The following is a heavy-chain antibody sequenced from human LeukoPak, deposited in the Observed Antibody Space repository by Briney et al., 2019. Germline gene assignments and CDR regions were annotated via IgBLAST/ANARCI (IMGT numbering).Heavy chain of an antibody. J-gene: IGHJ4*02. CDR1: PFTFTSYI. D-gene: IGHD3-10*01. CDR2: FIIIVSYI. Sequence: GGSLRLSCAPSPFTFTSYIMNWVRHAPGKRLEWVSSFIIIVSYIYYTYSVKGRFTISRDNAKNSLSVQMNSLRAEDTAVYYCARGEYGSGSYHIDYWGQGTLVTVSS. CDR3: ARGEYGSGSYHIDY. V-gene: IGHV3-21*01.